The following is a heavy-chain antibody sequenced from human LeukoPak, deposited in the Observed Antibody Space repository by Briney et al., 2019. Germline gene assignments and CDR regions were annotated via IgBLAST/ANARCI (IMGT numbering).Heavy chain of an antibody. CDR1: GYTFTGYY. D-gene: IGHD6-6*01. Sequence: GASVKVSCKASGYTFTGYYMHWVRQAPGQGLEWMGWINPNSGGTNYAQKFQGRVTMTRDTSISTAYTELSRLRSDDTAVYYCARAQSIAARPKGWFDPWGQGTLVTVSS. CDR3: ARAQSIAARPKGWFDP. J-gene: IGHJ5*02. V-gene: IGHV1-2*02. CDR2: INPNSGGT.